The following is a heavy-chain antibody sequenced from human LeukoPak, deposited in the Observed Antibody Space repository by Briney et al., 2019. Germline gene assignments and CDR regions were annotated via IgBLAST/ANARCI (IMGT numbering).Heavy chain of an antibody. V-gene: IGHV1-2*02. CDR2: INPNSGGT. J-gene: IGHJ3*02. Sequence: ASVKVSCKASGYTFTGYYMHWVRQAPGQGLEWMGWINPNSGGTNYAQKFQGRVTMTRDTSISTAYMELSRLRSDDTAVYYCATHLIYSFFPFDAFDIWGQGTMVTVSS. CDR3: ATHLIYSFFPFDAFDI. D-gene: IGHD5-18*01. CDR1: GYTFTGYY.